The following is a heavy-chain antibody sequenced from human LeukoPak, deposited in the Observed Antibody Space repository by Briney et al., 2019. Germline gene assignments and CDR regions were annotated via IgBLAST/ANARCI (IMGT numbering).Heavy chain of an antibody. CDR3: ARDIGYLDDY. CDR2: ISAYNGNT. J-gene: IGHJ4*02. CDR1: GYTFTSYG. D-gene: IGHD6-13*01. V-gene: IGHV1-18*01. Sequence: GASVKVSCKASGYTFTSYGISWVRQAPGQGLEWMGWISAYNGNTNYAQKVQDRVTMTTDTSTNTAYMELRSLRSDDTAMYYCARDIGYLDDYWGQGALVTVSS.